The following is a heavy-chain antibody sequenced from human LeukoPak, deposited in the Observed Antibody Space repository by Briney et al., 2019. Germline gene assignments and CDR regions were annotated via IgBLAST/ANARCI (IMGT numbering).Heavy chain of an antibody. CDR3: ARVGFGNTPHPIDY. CDR2: IYYSGST. D-gene: IGHD4-23*01. CDR1: GGSISSYY. J-gene: IGHJ4*02. Sequence: SETLSLTCTVSGGSISSYYWSWIRQPPGKGLEWIGYIYYSGSTNYNPSLKSRVTISVDTSKNQFSLKLSSVTAADTAVYYCARVGFGNTPHPIDYWGQGALVTVSS. V-gene: IGHV4-59*01.